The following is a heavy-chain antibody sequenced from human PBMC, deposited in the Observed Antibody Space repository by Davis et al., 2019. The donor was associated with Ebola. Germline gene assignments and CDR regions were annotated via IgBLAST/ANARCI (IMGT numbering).Heavy chain of an antibody. CDR2: ISAYNGNT. CDR3: ARTSIVGTTTTASDI. V-gene: IGHV1-18*01. Sequence: ASVKVSCKASGYTFSSYGISWVRQAPGQGLEWMGWISAYNGNTNYAQRLQGRVTMTTDTSTGTAFMELRSLRSDDTAVYFCARTSIVGTTTTASDIWGQGTKVTVSS. D-gene: IGHD1-26*01. J-gene: IGHJ3*02. CDR1: GYTFSSYG.